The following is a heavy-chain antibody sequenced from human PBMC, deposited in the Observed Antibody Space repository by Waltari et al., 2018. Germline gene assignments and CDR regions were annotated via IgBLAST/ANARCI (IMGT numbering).Heavy chain of an antibody. J-gene: IGHJ4*02. CDR2: IIPILGIA. V-gene: IGHV1-69*02. CDR3: ASGPPGIAVAGLYYFDY. D-gene: IGHD6-19*01. CDR1: GGTFSSYS. Sequence: QLQLVQSGAEVKKPGSSVKVSCKASGGTFSSYSISWVPQAPGQGLEWMGRIIPILGIANYAQKYQGRVTITADKSTSTAYMELSSLRSEDTAVYYCASGPPGIAVAGLYYFDYWGQGTLVTVSS.